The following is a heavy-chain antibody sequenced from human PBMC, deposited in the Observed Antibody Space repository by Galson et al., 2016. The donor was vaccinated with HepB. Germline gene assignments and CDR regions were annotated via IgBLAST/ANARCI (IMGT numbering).Heavy chain of an antibody. CDR2: ISRSGDST. CDR1: GFSFGRFG. CDR3: AKDGRIYCSSASCHDHFHY. Sequence: LRLSCAASGFSFGRFGMTWVRQAPGKGLECVSSISRSGDSTDYADSVKGRFTISRDNSKKTLYLQMNSLRAEDTAVYYCAKDGRIYCSSASCHDHFHYWGQGTLVTVSS. D-gene: IGHD2-2*01. V-gene: IGHV3-23*01. J-gene: IGHJ4*02.